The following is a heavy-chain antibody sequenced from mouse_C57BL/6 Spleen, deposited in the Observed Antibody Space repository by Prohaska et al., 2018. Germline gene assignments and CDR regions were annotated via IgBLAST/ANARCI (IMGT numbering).Heavy chain of an antibody. V-gene: IGHV1-55*01. CDR1: GYTFTSYW. CDR3: ARLGLDGYRSSAY. J-gene: IGHJ3*01. Sequence: ELVKPGASVKMSCKASGYTFTSYWITWVKQRPGQGLEWIGDIYPGSGSTNYNEKFKSKATLTVDTSSSTAYMQLSSLTSEDSAVYYCARLGLDGYRSSAYWGQGTLVTVSA. D-gene: IGHD2-3*01. CDR2: IYPGSGST.